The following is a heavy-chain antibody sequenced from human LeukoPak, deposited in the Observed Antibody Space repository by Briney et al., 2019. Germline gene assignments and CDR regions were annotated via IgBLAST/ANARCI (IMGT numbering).Heavy chain of an antibody. CDR3: ARDTVGGWWLGFDY. D-gene: IGHD6-19*01. V-gene: IGHV3-21*01. Sequence: PGGSLRLSCAASGFTFSSYSMNWVRQAPGKGLEWVSSISSSSSYIYYADSVKGRFTISRDNAKNSLYLQMNSLRAEDTAVYYCARDTVGGWWLGFDYWGQGTLVTVSS. CDR1: GFTFSSYS. CDR2: ISSSSSYI. J-gene: IGHJ4*02.